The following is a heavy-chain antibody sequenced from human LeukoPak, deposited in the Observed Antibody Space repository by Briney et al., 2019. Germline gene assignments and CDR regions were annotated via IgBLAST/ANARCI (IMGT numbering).Heavy chain of an antibody. V-gene: IGHV3-33*01. Sequence: GGSLRLSCAASGFTFSSSGLHWVRQAPGTGLEWVAVIWYDGSNKYYADSAKGRYTTSRDNSKNTLYLQKNRPRAENTAVYYCARADYGGSYYFDYWGQGTLVTVSS. D-gene: IGHD4-23*01. J-gene: IGHJ4*02. CDR3: ARADYGGSYYFDY. CDR1: GFTFSSSG. CDR2: IWYDGSNK.